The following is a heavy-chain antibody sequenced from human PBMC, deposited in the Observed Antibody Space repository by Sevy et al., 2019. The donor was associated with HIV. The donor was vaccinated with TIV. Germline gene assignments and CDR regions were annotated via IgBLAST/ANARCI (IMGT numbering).Heavy chain of an antibody. V-gene: IGHV4-59*08. Sequence: SETLSLTGTLSGGSFTSPSWNWIRQPPGKGREGIAIIYYNGHTNYNPSPKIRVTLSLATSKNQFSLRLSSVTAADTAMYYCAGENAWGRGYSWGQGTLVTVSS. CDR1: GGSFTSPS. J-gene: IGHJ4*02. D-gene: IGHD1-26*01. CDR3: AGENAWGRGYS. CDR2: IYYNGHT.